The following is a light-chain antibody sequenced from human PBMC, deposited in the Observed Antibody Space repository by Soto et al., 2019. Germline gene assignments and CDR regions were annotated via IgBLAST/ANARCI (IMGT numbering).Light chain of an antibody. V-gene: IGKV3-20*01. J-gene: IGKJ1*01. CDR3: QHYGYSLWT. CDR2: GVS. Sequence: EIVLAQSPGTLSLSPRETATVSCRASQSLTSSYLAWYQQRPGQAPSLLIYGVSSRATGIPDRFSGSGSGTDFTLTITRLEPEDFAVYYCQHYGYSLWTFGQGTKVDIK. CDR1: QSLTSSY.